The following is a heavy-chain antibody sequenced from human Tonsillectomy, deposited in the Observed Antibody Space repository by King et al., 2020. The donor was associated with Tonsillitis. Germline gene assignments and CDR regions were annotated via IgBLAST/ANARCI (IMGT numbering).Heavy chain of an antibody. D-gene: IGHD2-15*01. V-gene: IGHV1-69*01. Sequence: VQLVQSGAEVKKPGSSVKVSCKASGGTFSTYSISWVRQAPGQGLEWMGGIIPLFGTANYAQKFQGRGTITADESTSTAYMELSRLGSEDTAGYYCATCSGGSCYSAGYYYYYGMDVWGQGTTVTVSS. J-gene: IGHJ6*02. CDR2: IIPLFGTA. CDR1: GGTFSTYS. CDR3: ATCSGGSCYSAGYYYYYGMDV.